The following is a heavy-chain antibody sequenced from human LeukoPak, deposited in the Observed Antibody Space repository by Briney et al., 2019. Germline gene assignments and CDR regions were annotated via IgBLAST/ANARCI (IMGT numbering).Heavy chain of an antibody. D-gene: IGHD5-24*01. V-gene: IGHV4-39*07. J-gene: IGHJ4*02. CDR3: ARSRGWLQSHPLGY. Sequence: SETLSLTCTVSGGSISSGSYYWSWIRQPPGKGLECIGEIHHSGSTNYNPSLKSRVTLSVDTSKNQFSLKLSSVTAADTAVYYCARSRGWLQSHPLGYWGRGTLVTVSS. CDR2: IHHSGST. CDR1: GGSISSGSYY.